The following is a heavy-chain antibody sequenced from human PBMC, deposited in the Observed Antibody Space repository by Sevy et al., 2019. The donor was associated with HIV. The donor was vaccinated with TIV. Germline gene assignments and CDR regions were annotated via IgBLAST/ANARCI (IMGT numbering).Heavy chain of an antibody. CDR1: GFTFSSAW. D-gene: IGHD5-12*01. CDR2: IKSEFDGGAI. J-gene: IGHJ6*02. V-gene: IGHV3-15*01. Sequence: GGCLRLSCTASGFTFSSAWISWVRQAPGKGLEWVGRIKSEFDGGAIDYAATVEGRFTISREDSKNTVYLQMNSLKTEDTAVYYCITDPAYRGYDEEVINYYFYGMDVWGQGTTVTVSS. CDR3: ITDPAYRGYDEEVINYYFYGMDV.